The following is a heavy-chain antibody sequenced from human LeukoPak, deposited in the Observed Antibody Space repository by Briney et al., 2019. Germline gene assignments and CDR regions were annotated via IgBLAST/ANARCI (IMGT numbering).Heavy chain of an antibody. D-gene: IGHD5-18*01. V-gene: IGHV4-61*08. Sequence: SETLCLTCTVSGVSIISDDYYWVWIGQAPGKGLEWIGYIYYSGSNNSNPYLKSRVTISVDTYKNQFSLKLSSVTVADTAVYYCERVAEDTAIDYWGQGTLVTVSS. CDR2: IYYSGSN. J-gene: IGHJ4*02. CDR1: GVSIISDDYY. CDR3: ERVAEDTAIDY.